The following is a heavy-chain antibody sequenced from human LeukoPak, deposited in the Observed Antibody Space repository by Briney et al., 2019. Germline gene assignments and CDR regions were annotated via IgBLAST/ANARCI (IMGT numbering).Heavy chain of an antibody. CDR1: GFTFSDYY. D-gene: IGHD4-11*01. J-gene: IGHJ5*02. Sequence: GGSLRLSCAASGFTFSDYYMSWIRQAPGKGVEWVSYISSSGSTIYYADSVKGRFTISRDNAKNSLYLQMNSLRAEDTAVYYCARYSNYYNWFDPWGQGTLVTVSS. CDR3: ARYSNYYNWFDP. CDR2: ISSSGSTI. V-gene: IGHV3-11*04.